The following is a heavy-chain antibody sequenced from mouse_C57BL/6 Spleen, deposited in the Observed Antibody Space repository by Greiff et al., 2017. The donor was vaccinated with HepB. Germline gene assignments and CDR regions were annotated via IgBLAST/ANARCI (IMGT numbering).Heavy chain of an antibody. CDR3: AGYYGLDY. CDR1: GYTFTDYY. D-gene: IGHD1-1*02. V-gene: IGHV1-26*01. Sequence: EVQLQQSGPELVKPGASVKISCKASGYTFTDYYMNWVKQSHGKSLEWIGDINPNNGGTSYNQKFKGKATLTVDKSSSTAYMELRSLTSEDSAVYYCAGYYGLDYWGQGTTLTVSS. CDR2: INPNNGGT. J-gene: IGHJ2*01.